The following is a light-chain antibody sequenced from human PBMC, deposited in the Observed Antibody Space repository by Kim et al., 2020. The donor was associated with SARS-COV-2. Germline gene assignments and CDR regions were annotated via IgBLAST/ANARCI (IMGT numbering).Light chain of an antibody. CDR3: AAWDDSLSESL. CDR2: RNS. CDR1: SSNIGINY. Sequence: QSVLTQPPSASGTPGQRVTISCYGSSSNIGINYVYWYQQLPGTAPKLLIYRNSQRPSGVPDRFSGSKSGTSASLAISGLRSEDEADYYCAAWDDSLSESLFGGGTQLTVL. J-gene: IGLJ3*02. V-gene: IGLV1-47*01.